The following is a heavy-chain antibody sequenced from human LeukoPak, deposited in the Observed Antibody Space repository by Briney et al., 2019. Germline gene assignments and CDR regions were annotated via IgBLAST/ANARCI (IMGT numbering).Heavy chain of an antibody. Sequence: APVKVSCKASGGTFSSYAISWVRQAPGQGLEWMGRIIPILGIANYAQKFQGRVTITADKSTSTAYMELSSLRSEDTAVYYCARANPGYSDYWGQGTLVTVSS. CDR3: ARANPGYSDY. CDR1: GGTFSSYA. CDR2: IIPILGIA. J-gene: IGHJ4*02. D-gene: IGHD3-22*01. V-gene: IGHV1-69*04.